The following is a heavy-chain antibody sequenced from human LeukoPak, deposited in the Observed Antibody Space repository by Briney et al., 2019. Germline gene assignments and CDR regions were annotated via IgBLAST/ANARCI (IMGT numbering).Heavy chain of an antibody. CDR3: AREWDSGSYYLGYFDY. CDR2: IRNKANSYTT. D-gene: IGHD1-26*01. V-gene: IGHV3-72*01. Sequence: GRSLRLSCAASGFTFSSYGMHWVRQAPGKGLEWVGRIRNKANSYTTEYAASVKGRFTISRDDSKNSLYLQMNSLKCEDTAVYYCAREWDSGSYYLGYFDYWGQGTLVTVSS. CDR1: GFTFSSYG. J-gene: IGHJ4*02.